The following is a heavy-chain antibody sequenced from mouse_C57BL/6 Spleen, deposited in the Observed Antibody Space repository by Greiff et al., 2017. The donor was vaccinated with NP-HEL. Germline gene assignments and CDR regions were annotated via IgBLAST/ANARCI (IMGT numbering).Heavy chain of an antibody. CDR2: IRNKANGYTT. J-gene: IGHJ2*01. D-gene: IGHD1-1*01. V-gene: IGHV7-3*01. CDR1: GFTFTDYY. Sequence: EVQLVESGGGLVQPGGSLSLSCAASGFTFTDYYMSWVRQPPGKALEWLGFIRNKANGYTTEYSASVKGRFTISRDNSQSILYLQMNALRAEDSATYYCARTVERRYYFDYWGQATTLTVSS. CDR3: ARTVERRYYFDY.